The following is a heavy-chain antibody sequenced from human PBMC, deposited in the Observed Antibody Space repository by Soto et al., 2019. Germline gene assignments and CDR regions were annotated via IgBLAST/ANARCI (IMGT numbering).Heavy chain of an antibody. J-gene: IGHJ4*02. Sequence: QVQLVQSGAEVKKPGASVKVSCKASGYTFTSYGISWVRQAPGQGLEWMGWISAYNGNTNYAQKLQGRVTMTTDTSTSTAYMELRSLRSDDTAVYYCARDLRNFGVWGSYRPLGYWGQGTLVTVSS. CDR3: ARDLRNFGVWGSYRPLGY. D-gene: IGHD3-16*02. CDR1: GYTFTSYG. V-gene: IGHV1-18*01. CDR2: ISAYNGNT.